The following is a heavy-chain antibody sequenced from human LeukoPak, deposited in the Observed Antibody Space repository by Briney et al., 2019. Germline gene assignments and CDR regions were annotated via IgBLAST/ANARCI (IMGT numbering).Heavy chain of an antibody. V-gene: IGHV3-30*18. CDR1: GFTFSSYG. CDR2: ISYDGSNK. D-gene: IGHD6-13*01. Sequence: PGGSLRLSCAASGFTFSSYGMHWVRQAPGKGLEWMAVISYDGSNKYYADSVKGRFTISRDNSKNTLYLQMNSLRAEDTAVYYCAKGEDRKLLYSSSWYLCGMDVWGQGTTVTVSS. J-gene: IGHJ6*02. CDR3: AKGEDRKLLYSSSWYLCGMDV.